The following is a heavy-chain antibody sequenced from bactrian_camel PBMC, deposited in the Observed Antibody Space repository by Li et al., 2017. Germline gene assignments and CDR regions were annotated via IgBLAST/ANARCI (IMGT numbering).Heavy chain of an antibody. CDR3: VEGRGSRGEHCYSLNY. V-gene: IGHV3S61*01. J-gene: IGHJ4*01. Sequence: HVQLVESGGGSVQAGGSLRLSCAGTGIHLSSAFCVGWFRQVPGKEREGVASIRPGATTTAYASSVRGRFSISLDTAKNTVFLQMNNLQPEDTATYYCVEGRGSRGEHCYSLNYWGQGTQVTVS. CDR2: IRPGATTT. D-gene: IGHD6*01. CDR1: GIHLSSAFC.